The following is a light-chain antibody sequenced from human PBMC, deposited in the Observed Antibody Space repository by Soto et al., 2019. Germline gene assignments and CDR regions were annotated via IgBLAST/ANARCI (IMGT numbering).Light chain of an antibody. CDR2: GAS. V-gene: IGKV3-15*01. J-gene: IGKJ4*01. Sequence: EIVMTQSPATLSVSPGERATLSCRASQTISINLAWYQQKPGQAPRLLIYGASTRATGIPARFSGSGSGTDFTLTISSLQSEDFAVYYCQQYNNWPLTFGEGTKVEIK. CDR3: QQYNNWPLT. CDR1: QTISIN.